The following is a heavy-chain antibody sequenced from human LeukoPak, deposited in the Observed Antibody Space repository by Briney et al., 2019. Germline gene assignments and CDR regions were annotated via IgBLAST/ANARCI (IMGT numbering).Heavy chain of an antibody. J-gene: IGHJ4*02. D-gene: IGHD3-22*01. Sequence: SETLSLTCAVYGGSFSGYYWSWIRQPPGKGLEWIGEINHSGSTNYNPSLKSRVTISVDTSKNQFSLKLSSVTAADTAVYYCARGPENSYYYDSSGFQYYFDYWGLGTLVTVSS. CDR2: INHSGST. CDR3: ARGPENSYYYDSSGFQYYFDY. V-gene: IGHV4-34*01. CDR1: GGSFSGYY.